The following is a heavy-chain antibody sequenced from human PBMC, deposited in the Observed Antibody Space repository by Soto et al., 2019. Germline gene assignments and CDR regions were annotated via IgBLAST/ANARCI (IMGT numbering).Heavy chain of an antibody. CDR3: ASLYSYYMDV. CDR2: IYYSGST. Sequence: TSETLSLTCTVSGGSISSYYWSWIRQPPGKGLEWIGYIYYSGSTNYNPSIKSRVTISVDTSKNHFSLKLSSVTAADTAVYYCASLYSYYMDVWGKGTTVTVSS. CDR1: GGSISSYY. V-gene: IGHV4-59*01. J-gene: IGHJ6*03.